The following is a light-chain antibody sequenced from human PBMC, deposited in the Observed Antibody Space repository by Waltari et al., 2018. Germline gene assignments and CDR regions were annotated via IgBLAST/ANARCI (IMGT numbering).Light chain of an antibody. V-gene: IGLV10-54*04. CDR2: RNN. J-gene: IGLJ2*01. CDR3: SAWDTSLSARV. CDR1: SNNVGNQG. Sequence: QAGLTQPPSVSRGLRQTATLTCTGNSNNVGNQGATWLQQHQGHPPKLLSYRNNNRPSGISERFSASRSGNTASLTITELQPEDEADYYCSAWDTSLSARVFGGGTRLTVL.